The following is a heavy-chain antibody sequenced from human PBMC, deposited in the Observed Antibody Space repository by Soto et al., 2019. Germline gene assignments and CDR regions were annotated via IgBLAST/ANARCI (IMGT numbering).Heavy chain of an antibody. D-gene: IGHD4-17*01. V-gene: IGHV4-39*01. CDR3: ANDYGDYKSYYGMDV. Sequence: QLQLQESGPGLVKPSETLSLTCTVSGASVTSSTYYWGWIRQPPGKGLEWIGSIYYSGSTYSNPSLRSRVTISVDTSKNQVSLKLTSVTAADTAVYYCANDYGDYKSYYGMDVWGQGTTVTVSS. CDR2: IYYSGST. CDR1: GASVTSSTYY. J-gene: IGHJ6*02.